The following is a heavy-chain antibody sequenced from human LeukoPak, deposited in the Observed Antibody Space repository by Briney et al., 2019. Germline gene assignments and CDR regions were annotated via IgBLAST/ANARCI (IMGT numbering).Heavy chain of an antibody. CDR2: INPNSGGT. CDR1: GYTFTGYY. V-gene: IGHV1-2*02. Sequence: GASVKVSCKASGYTFTGYYMHWVRQAPGQGLEWMGWINPNSGGTNYAQKFQGRVTMTRDTSISTAYMELSRLRSDDTAVYYCARAEYDYVWGSYRLHFDYWGQGTLVTVSS. CDR3: ARAEYDYVWGSYRLHFDY. D-gene: IGHD3-16*02. J-gene: IGHJ4*02.